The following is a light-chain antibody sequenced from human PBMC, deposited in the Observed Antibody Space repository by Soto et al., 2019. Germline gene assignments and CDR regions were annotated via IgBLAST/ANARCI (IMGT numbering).Light chain of an antibody. CDR1: SSDVGGYNY. CDR3: CSYAGSYVV. J-gene: IGLJ3*02. CDR2: DVT. V-gene: IGLV2-11*01. Sequence: QSALTQPRSVSGSPGQSVTISCTGTSSDVGGYNYVSWYQRHPGKAPKLMIYDVTKWPSGVPDRFSGSKSGNTASLTISGLRAEDEADYYCCSYAGSYVVFGGGTKLTVL.